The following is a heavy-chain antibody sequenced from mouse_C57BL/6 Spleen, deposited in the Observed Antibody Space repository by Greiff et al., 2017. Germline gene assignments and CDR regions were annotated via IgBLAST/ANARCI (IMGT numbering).Heavy chain of an antibody. Sequence: QVQLQQSGAELVMPGASVKLSCKASGYTFTSYWMHWVKQRPGQGLEWIGEIDPSDSYTNYNQKFKGKSTLTVDKSSSTAYMQLSSLTSEDSAVYYCARVDYGSSYFFAYWGQGTLVTVSA. D-gene: IGHD1-1*01. CDR2: IDPSDSYT. CDR1: GYTFTSYW. CDR3: ARVDYGSSYFFAY. J-gene: IGHJ3*01. V-gene: IGHV1-69*01.